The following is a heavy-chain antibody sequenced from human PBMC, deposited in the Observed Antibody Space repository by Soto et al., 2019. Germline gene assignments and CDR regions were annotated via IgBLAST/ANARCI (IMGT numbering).Heavy chain of an antibody. CDR3: VRGGHGSGSYLGSS. V-gene: IGHV3-7*03. Sequence: PGGSLRLSCVASGFTFTTCWMSWVRQAPGKGLEWVASIRQDGGAQYYVDSVKGRFTISRDNAKNSVYLQMDSLRVEDTAVYYCVRGGHGSGSYLGSSWGQGILVTVSS. CDR1: GFTFTTCW. D-gene: IGHD3-10*01. CDR2: IRQDGGAQ. J-gene: IGHJ5*02.